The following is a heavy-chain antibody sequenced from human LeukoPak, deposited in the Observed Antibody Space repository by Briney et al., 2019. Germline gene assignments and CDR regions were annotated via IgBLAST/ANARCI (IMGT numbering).Heavy chain of an antibody. J-gene: IGHJ4*02. Sequence: GGSLRLSCVASGFTFRNYGMHWVRQAPGKGLEWVAVIWDEGRDKYYADFVKGRFTISRDNSKNTLYLQMNSLRAEDTAVYYCARDRGYSGYDYFDYWGQGTLVTVSS. D-gene: IGHD5-12*01. V-gene: IGHV3-33*01. CDR3: ARDRGYSGYDYFDY. CDR2: IWDEGRDK. CDR1: GFTFRNYG.